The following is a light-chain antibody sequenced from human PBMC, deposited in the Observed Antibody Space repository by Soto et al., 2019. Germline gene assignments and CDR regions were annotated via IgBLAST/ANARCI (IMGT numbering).Light chain of an antibody. Sequence: QSALTQPRSVSGSPGQSVTISCTGTSSDVGGYNYVSWYQQHPGKAPKLMIYDVSKRPSGVPDRFSGSKSDNTASLTISGLQAEDEADYYCCSYAGSYRYVFGTGTKVTVL. V-gene: IGLV2-11*01. CDR1: SSDVGGYNY. J-gene: IGLJ1*01. CDR3: CSYAGSYRYV. CDR2: DVS.